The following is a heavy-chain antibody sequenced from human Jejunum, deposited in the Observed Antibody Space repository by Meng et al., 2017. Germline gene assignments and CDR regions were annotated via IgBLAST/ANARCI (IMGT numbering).Heavy chain of an antibody. Sequence: ELQLGESGGGLVQPGGSLSLSFAVSGFTFSSYWMHWVRQAPGKGLVLVSRINGDGSSTSYADSVKGRFTISRDSAKNTLYLQMNSLRAEDTAMYYCTRGLAGTNGKFDYWGQGTLVTVSS. CDR2: INGDGSST. CDR1: GFTFSSYW. J-gene: IGHJ4*02. CDR3: TRGLAGTNGKFDY. D-gene: IGHD2-8*01. V-gene: IGHV3-74*01.